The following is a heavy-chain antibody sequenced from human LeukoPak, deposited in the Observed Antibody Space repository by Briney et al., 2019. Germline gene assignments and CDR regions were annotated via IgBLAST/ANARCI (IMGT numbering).Heavy chain of an antibody. V-gene: IGHV4-34*01. CDR2: INHSGST. CDR1: SGSFSGYY. Sequence: SETLSLTCAVYSGSFSGYYWSWIRQPPGKGLEWIGEINHSGSTNYNPSHKSRVTISVDTSKNQFSLKLNSMTAADTAVYYCARRELLSTPDASDIWGQGTMVTVSS. J-gene: IGHJ3*02. D-gene: IGHD3-10*01. CDR3: ARRELLSTPDASDI.